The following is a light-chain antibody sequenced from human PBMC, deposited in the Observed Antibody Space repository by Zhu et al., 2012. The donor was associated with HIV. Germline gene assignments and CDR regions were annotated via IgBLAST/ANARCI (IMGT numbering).Light chain of an antibody. CDR1: RSVSSF. V-gene: IGKV3-11*01. CDR3: QQRVNWPLT. J-gene: IGKJ4*01. Sequence: ATVSCRASRSVSSFLAWYQQKPGQAPRLLIYDASKRAAGIPPRFSGSGSGTDFTLTISSLEPEDFALYYCQQRVNWPLTFGGGTKVEIK. CDR2: DAS.